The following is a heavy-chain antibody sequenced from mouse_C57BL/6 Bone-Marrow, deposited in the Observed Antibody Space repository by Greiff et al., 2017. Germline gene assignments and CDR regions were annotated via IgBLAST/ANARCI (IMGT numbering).Heavy chain of an antibody. V-gene: IGHV14-4*01. CDR2: IDPENGDT. Sequence: VQLQQSGAELVRPGASVKLSCTASGFNIKDDYMHWVKQRPEQGLEWIGWIDPENGDTEYASKVQGKATITADTSSNTAYLQLSSLTSEDTAVYYCTYFTTVAVRYYFDYWGQGTTLTVSS. J-gene: IGHJ2*01. CDR1: GFNIKDDY. CDR3: TYFTTVAVRYYFDY. D-gene: IGHD1-1*01.